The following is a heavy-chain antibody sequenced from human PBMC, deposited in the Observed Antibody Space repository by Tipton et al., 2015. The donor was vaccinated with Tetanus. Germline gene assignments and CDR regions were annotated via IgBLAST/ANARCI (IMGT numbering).Heavy chain of an antibody. CDR3: AAQIIPTDRGGWFDP. V-gene: IGHV4-39*01. Sequence: TLSLTCSVSGGSISSRNYYWGWIRQPPGKGLEFIGRVYYSGNTYYNPSLKSRVTISVDTSKNQFSLKLCSVTATDTAVYYCAAQIIPTDRGGWFDPWGQGTLVTVSS. D-gene: IGHD3-3*01. CDR2: VYYSGNT. CDR1: GGSISSRNYY. J-gene: IGHJ5*02.